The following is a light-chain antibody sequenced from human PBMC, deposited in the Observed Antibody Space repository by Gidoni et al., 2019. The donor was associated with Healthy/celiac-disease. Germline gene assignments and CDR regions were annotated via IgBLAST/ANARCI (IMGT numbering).Light chain of an antibody. CDR3: QQRSNWPPFT. V-gene: IGKV3-11*01. CDR2: DAS. J-gene: IGKJ3*01. CDR1: QSVSSY. Sequence: EIVLTQSPATLSLSPGERATLSCRASQSVSSYLAWYQQKPGQAPRLLIYDASNRATGIPARFSGSGSGTDFTLPISSLEPEDFAVYYCQQRSNWPPFTFXPXTKVXIK.